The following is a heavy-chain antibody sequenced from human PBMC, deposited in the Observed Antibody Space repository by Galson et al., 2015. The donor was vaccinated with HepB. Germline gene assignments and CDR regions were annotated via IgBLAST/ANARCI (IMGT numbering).Heavy chain of an antibody. D-gene: IGHD3-10*01. CDR2: ISYDGSNK. J-gene: IGHJ4*02. CDR3: AKDLGGSDKIDY. Sequence: SLRLSCAASGFTFSSYGMHWVRQAPGKGLEWVAVISYDGSNKYYADSVKGRFTISRDNSKNTLYLQMNSLRAEDTAVYYCAKDLGGSDKIDYWGQGTLVTVSS. CDR1: GFTFSSYG. V-gene: IGHV3-30*18.